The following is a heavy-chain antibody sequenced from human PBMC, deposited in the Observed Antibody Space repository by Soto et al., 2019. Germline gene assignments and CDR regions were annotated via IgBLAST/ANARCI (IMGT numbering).Heavy chain of an antibody. CDR2: INHSGST. Sequence: PSETLSLTCAVYGGSFSGYYWSWIRQPPGKGLEWIGEINHSGSTNYNPSLKSRVTISVDTSKNQFSLKLSSVTAADTAVYYCARGHGAGPYYYYYGMDVWGQGTTVTVSS. D-gene: IGHD6-13*01. CDR1: GGSFSGYY. CDR3: ARGHGAGPYYYYYGMDV. J-gene: IGHJ6*02. V-gene: IGHV4-34*01.